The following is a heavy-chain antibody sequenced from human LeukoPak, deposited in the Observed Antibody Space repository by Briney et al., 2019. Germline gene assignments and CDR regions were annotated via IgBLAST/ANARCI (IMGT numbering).Heavy chain of an antibody. Sequence: GGSLRLSCAASGFTFSSYAMSWVRQAPGKGLEWVSAISGSGGSTYYADSVKGRFTISRDNSKNTLYLQMNSLRAEDTAVYYCARDVVAAVGSFDYWGQGILVTVSS. CDR1: GFTFSSYA. V-gene: IGHV3-23*01. CDR2: ISGSGGST. J-gene: IGHJ4*02. CDR3: ARDVVAAVGSFDY. D-gene: IGHD6-13*01.